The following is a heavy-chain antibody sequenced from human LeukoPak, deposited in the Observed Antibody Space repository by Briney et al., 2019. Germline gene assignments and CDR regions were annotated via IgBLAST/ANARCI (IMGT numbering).Heavy chain of an antibody. D-gene: IGHD7-27*01. J-gene: IGHJ4*02. V-gene: IGHV4-59*08. Sequence: SEALSLTCTVSGGSISSYYWSWIRQPPGKGLEWIGYIYYSGSTNYNPSLKSRVTISVDTSKNQFSLKLSSVTAADTAVYYCARQKQLGVFDYWGQGTLVTVSS. CDR2: IYYSGST. CDR1: GGSISSYY. CDR3: ARQKQLGVFDY.